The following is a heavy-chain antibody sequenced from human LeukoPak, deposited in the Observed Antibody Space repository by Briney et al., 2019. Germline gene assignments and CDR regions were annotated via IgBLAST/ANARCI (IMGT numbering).Heavy chain of an antibody. V-gene: IGHV3-74*01. D-gene: IGHD3-22*01. J-gene: IGHJ5*02. Sequence: PGGSLRLSCAASGFTLSSYWMNWVRQAPGQGLVWVSRINSDGSTANYADSVKGRFTISRDNAKNTLYLQMNSLRAEDTAVYYCLRAFRDRSGYSYVIIGFDPWGQGTLVTVSS. CDR1: GFTLSSYW. CDR3: LRAFRDRSGYSYVIIGFDP. CDR2: INSDGSTA.